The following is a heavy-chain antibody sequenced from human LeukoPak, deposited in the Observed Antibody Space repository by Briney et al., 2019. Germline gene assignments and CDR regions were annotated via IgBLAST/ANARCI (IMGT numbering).Heavy chain of an antibody. Sequence: PGGSLRLSCAASGFTFSSYSMNWVRQAPGKGLEWVSSISTSGSYIYYADSVKGRFTISRDNAKNSLYLQMNGLRAEDTAVYYCARDSSLSPYSFDYWGQGTLVTVSS. D-gene: IGHD2-15*01. CDR3: ARDSSLSPYSFDY. J-gene: IGHJ4*02. V-gene: IGHV3-21*01. CDR1: GFTFSSYS. CDR2: ISTSGSYI.